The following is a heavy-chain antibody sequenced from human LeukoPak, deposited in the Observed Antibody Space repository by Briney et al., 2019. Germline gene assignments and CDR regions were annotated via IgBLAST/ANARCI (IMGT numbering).Heavy chain of an antibody. CDR2: FDPEDGET. CDR1: GYTLTELS. J-gene: IGHJ5*02. D-gene: IGHD3-10*01. Sequence: ASVKVSCKVSGYTLTELSMHWVRQAPGKGLEWMGGFDPEDGETIYAQKFQGRVTMTEDTSTDTAYMELSSLRSEDTAVYYCATQRGYYGSGNNWFDPWGQGTLATVSS. CDR3: ATQRGYYGSGNNWFDP. V-gene: IGHV1-24*01.